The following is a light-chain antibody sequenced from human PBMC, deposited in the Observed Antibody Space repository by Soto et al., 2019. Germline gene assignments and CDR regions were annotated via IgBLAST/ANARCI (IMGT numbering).Light chain of an antibody. CDR2: DNS. CDR3: HSYDVSLRGPA. V-gene: IGLV1-40*01. CDR1: RSNIGAGYD. Sequence: QSVLTQPPSLSGAPGQRVTISCTGSRSNIGAGYDVHWYQHLPGTAPKGLIFDNSNRPSGVPDRFSGSKSGTSASLAITGLQAEDEAVYYCHSYDVSLRGPAFGGGTTLTVL. J-gene: IGLJ2*01.